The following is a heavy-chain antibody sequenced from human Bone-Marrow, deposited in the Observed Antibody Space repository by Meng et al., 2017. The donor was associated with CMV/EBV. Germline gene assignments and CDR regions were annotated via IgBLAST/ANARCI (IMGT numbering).Heavy chain of an antibody. D-gene: IGHD2-2*01. J-gene: IGHJ6*02. CDR3: ARLVIVPAAILTWGYGMDV. CDR2: IIPILGIA. Sequence: SVKVSCKASGGTFSSYTISWVRQAPGQGLEWMGGIIPILGIANYAQKVQGRVTITADKSTSTAYMELSSLRSEDTAVYYCARLVIVPAAILTWGYGMDVWGQGTTVTVSS. V-gene: IGHV1-69*10. CDR1: GGTFSSYT.